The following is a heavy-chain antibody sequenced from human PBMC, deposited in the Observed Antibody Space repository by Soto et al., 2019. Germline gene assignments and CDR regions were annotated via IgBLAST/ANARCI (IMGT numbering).Heavy chain of an antibody. CDR2: IWYDGSNK. CDR1: GFTFSSYG. Sequence: GGSLRLSCAASGFTFSSYGMHWVRQAPGKGLEWVAVIWYDGSNKYYADSVKGRFTISRDNSKNTLYLQMNSLRAEDTAVYYCARDSLHYYDSSGYDAFDIWGQGTMVTVSS. CDR3: ARDSLHYYDSSGYDAFDI. D-gene: IGHD3-22*01. J-gene: IGHJ3*02. V-gene: IGHV3-33*01.